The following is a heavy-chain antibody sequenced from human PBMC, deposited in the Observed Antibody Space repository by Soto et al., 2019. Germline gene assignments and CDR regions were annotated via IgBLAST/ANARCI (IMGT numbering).Heavy chain of an antibody. J-gene: IGHJ4*02. Sequence: LRLSCAASGFTFSSYEMNWVRQAPGKGLEWVSYISSSGSTIYYADSVKGRFTISRDNAKNSLYLQMNSLRAEDTAVYYCASSPPSYSYGYLWSYWGQGTLVTVSS. CDR1: GFTFSSYE. D-gene: IGHD5-18*01. CDR3: ASSPPSYSYGYLWSY. CDR2: ISSSGSTI. V-gene: IGHV3-48*03.